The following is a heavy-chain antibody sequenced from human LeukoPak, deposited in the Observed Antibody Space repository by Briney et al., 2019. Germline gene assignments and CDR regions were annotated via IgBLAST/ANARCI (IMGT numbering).Heavy chain of an antibody. CDR2: ISYDGSNK. D-gene: IGHD3-16*01. V-gene: IGHV3-30-3*01. CDR1: GFTFSSYA. CDR3: ARGWGIDY. J-gene: IGHJ4*02. Sequence: GSLRLSCAASGFTFSSYAMHWVRQAPGKGLEWVAVISYDGSNKYYADSVKGRFTISRDNSKNTLYLQMNSLRAEDTAVYYCARGWGIDYWGQGTLVTVSS.